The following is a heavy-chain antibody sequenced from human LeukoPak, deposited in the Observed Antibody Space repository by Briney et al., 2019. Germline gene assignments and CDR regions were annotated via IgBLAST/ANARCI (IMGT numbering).Heavy chain of an antibody. CDR3: AKDRGDCSSTSCPRSPYYYMDV. Sequence: GGSLRLSCAASGFTFSSYAMSWVRQAPGKGLEWVSAISGSGGSTYYADSVKGRFTISRDNSKNTLYLQMNSLRAEDTAVYYCAKDRGDCSSTSCPRSPYYYMDVWGKGTTVTVSS. CDR1: GFTFSSYA. D-gene: IGHD2-2*01. V-gene: IGHV3-23*01. CDR2: ISGSGGST. J-gene: IGHJ6*03.